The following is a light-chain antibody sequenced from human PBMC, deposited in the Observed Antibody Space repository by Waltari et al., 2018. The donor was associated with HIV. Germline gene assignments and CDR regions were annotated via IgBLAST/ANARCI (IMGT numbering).Light chain of an antibody. J-gene: IGLJ1*01. V-gene: IGLV2-14*03. CDR3: SSYTRSTTLDAV. CDR2: DVS. Sequence: QSALTQPASVSGSPGQSITISCSGTNSDVGGYNYVSWSQQHPGNAPKLIIFDVSHRPSGISNRFSGSKSGNTASLTISGLQAEDEADYYCSSYTRSTTLDAVFGTGTKVSVL. CDR1: NSDVGGYNY.